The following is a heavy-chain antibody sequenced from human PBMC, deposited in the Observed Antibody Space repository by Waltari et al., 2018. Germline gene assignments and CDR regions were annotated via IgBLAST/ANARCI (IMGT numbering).Heavy chain of an antibody. J-gene: IGHJ4*02. D-gene: IGHD3-22*01. Sequence: QVQLVQSGAEVKKPGASVKVSCKASGYTFTGYYMHWVRQAPGRGLEWMGWINPNSGGTNYAQKVQGRVTMTRDTSISTAYMELSRLRSDDTAVYYCARVGSDSSGYYYGGVWGQGTLVTVSS. CDR2: INPNSGGT. CDR1: GYTFTGYY. V-gene: IGHV1-2*02. CDR3: ARVGSDSSGYYYGGV.